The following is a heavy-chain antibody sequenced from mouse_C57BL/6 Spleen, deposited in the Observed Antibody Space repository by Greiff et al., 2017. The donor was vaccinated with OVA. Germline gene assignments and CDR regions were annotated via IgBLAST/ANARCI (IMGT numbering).Heavy chain of an antibody. Sequence: VQLKESVAELVRPGASVKLSCTASGFNIKNTYMHWVKQRPEQGLEWIGRIDPANGNTKYAPKFQGKATITADTSSNTAYLQLSSLTSEDTAIYYCARGATVVARAMDYWGQGTSVTVSS. V-gene: IGHV14-3*01. D-gene: IGHD1-1*01. CDR2: IDPANGNT. CDR3: ARGATVVARAMDY. J-gene: IGHJ4*01. CDR1: GFNIKNTY.